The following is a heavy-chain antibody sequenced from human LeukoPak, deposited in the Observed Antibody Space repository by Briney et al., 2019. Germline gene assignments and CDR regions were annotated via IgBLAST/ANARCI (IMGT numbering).Heavy chain of an antibody. Sequence: GGSLRLSCAASGFTFSSYGTHWVRQAPGKGLEWVAVISYDGSNKYYADSVKGRFTISRDNSKDTLYLQMNSLRAEDTAVYYCAREARITMIVVADLDPWGQGTLVTVSS. CDR1: GFTFSSYG. CDR2: ISYDGSNK. V-gene: IGHV3-30*03. D-gene: IGHD3-22*01. J-gene: IGHJ5*02. CDR3: AREARITMIVVADLDP.